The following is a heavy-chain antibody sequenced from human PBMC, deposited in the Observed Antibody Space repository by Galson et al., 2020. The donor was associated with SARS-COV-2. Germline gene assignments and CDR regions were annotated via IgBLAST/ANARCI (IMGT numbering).Heavy chain of an antibody. CDR1: GYTFIKLG. J-gene: IGHJ4*02. CDR3: ASHNWNYVSYFDY. V-gene: IGHV1-18*04. D-gene: IGHD1-7*01. Sequence: ASVKVSCKASGYTFIKLGFSWLRQAPGQGLEWMGWISANNGNTYYAQNFQGRHTMTTDTSASTACMELRSLRSDDPAVYYCASHNWNYVSYFDYWGQGTLVTVSS. CDR2: ISANNGNT.